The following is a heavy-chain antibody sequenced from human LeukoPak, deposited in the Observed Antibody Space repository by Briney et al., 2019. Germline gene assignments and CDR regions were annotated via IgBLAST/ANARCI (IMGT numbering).Heavy chain of an antibody. D-gene: IGHD1-26*01. V-gene: IGHV3-9*01. CDR1: GFSLDDYA. Sequence: GGSLRLSCAASGFSLDDYAMHWVRQAPGQGLEWVSSISWDGRNMAYAASVKGRFTISRDNAQNSLYLQMYSLKIDGTAFYYCIKDMGFDLLKDAFDLWGQGMLVTVSS. CDR2: ISWDGRNM. CDR3: IKDMGFDLLKDAFDL. J-gene: IGHJ3*01.